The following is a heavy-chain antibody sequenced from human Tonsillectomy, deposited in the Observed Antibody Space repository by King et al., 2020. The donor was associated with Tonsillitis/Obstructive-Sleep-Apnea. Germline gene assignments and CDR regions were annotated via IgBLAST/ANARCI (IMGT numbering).Heavy chain of an antibody. CDR1: GGSFSGYY. Sequence: VQLQQWGAGLLKPSETLSLTCAVYGGSFSGYYWSWIRQPPGKGLEWIGEINHSGSTNYNPFLKSRVTISVDTSKNQFSLKLSSVTAADTAVYYCAGGPMTTVTTFYYYYYMDVWGKGTTVTVSS. V-gene: IGHV4-34*01. J-gene: IGHJ6*03. CDR3: AGGPMTTVTTFYYYYYMDV. CDR2: INHSGST. D-gene: IGHD4-11*01.